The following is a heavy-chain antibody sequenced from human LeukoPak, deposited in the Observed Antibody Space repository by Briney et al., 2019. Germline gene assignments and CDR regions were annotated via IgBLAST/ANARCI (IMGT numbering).Heavy chain of an antibody. V-gene: IGHV3-23*01. CDR2: ISGSGGST. CDR3: AKDHRSSGWPYYFDY. J-gene: IGHJ4*02. Sequence: GGSLRLSCAASGFTFSSYAMSWVRQAPGKGLERVSAISGSGGSTYYADSVKGRFTISRDNSKNTLYLQMNSLRAEDTAVYYCAKDHRSSGWPYYFDYWGQGTLVTVSS. D-gene: IGHD6-19*01. CDR1: GFTFSSYA.